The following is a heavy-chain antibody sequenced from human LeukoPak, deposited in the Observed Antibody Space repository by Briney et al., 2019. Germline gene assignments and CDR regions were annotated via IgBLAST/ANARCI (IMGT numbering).Heavy chain of an antibody. CDR3: ARGLDYDSSGYYPYYFAY. CDR2: INPNCGDT. D-gene: IGHD3-22*01. J-gene: IGHJ4*02. V-gene: IGHV1-46*01. Sequence: SVKVSCKASGYTYRSYYLHWVPQPSRKALEWMGMINPNCGDTSYAQKFQDRVTLTRDTSTTTGYMELSSLRSDDTAVYYCARGLDYDSSGYYPYYFAYWGQGTLVTVSS. CDR1: GYTYRSYY.